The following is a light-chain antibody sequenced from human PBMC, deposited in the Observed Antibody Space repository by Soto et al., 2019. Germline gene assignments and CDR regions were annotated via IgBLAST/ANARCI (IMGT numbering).Light chain of an antibody. V-gene: IGKV3-20*01. J-gene: IGKJ4*01. Sequence: EIVLTQSPGTLSLSPGERATLSCRASQSVSTSYLAWYQQKPGQAPRLLIDGASSRATGIPDRFSGSGSGAHFTLTISRLEPEDFAVYYCQQYGSVPLTFGGGTKVEIK. CDR2: GAS. CDR3: QQYGSVPLT. CDR1: QSVSTSY.